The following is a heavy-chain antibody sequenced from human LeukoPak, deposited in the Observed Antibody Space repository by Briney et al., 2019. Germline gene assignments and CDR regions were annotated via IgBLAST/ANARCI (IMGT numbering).Heavy chain of an antibody. D-gene: IGHD3-10*01. J-gene: IGHJ4*02. Sequence: SETLSLTCTVSGGSISSYYWSWIRQPPGKGLEWIGYIYHSGSTNYNPSLKSRVTISVDTSKNQFSLKLSSVTAADTAVYYCASLHQVRGLTVFDYWGQGTLVTVSS. V-gene: IGHV4-59*12. CDR3: ASLHQVRGLTVFDY. CDR1: GGSISSYY. CDR2: IYHSGST.